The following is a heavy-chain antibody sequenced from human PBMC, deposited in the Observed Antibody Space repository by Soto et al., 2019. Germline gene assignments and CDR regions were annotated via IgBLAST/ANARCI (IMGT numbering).Heavy chain of an antibody. CDR3: ARRETQRLLEWLPRGGYYYYYYGMDV. Sequence: GASVKVSCKASGYTFTSYGISWVRQAPGQGLEWMGWISAYNGNTNYAQKLQGRVTMTTDTSTSTAYMELRSLRSDDTAVYYCARRETQRLLEWLPRGGYYYYYYGMDVWGQGTTVTVSS. V-gene: IGHV1-18*01. J-gene: IGHJ6*02. D-gene: IGHD3-3*01. CDR1: GYTFTSYG. CDR2: ISAYNGNT.